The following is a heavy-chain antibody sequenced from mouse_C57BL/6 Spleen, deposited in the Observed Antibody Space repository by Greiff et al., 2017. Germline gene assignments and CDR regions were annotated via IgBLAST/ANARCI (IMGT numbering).Heavy chain of an antibody. CDR2: ISDGGSYT. J-gene: IGHJ3*01. CDR3: ARDSITTVVATRAWFAY. Sequence: EVHLVESGGGLVKPGGSLKLSCAASGFTFSSYAMSWVRQTPEKRLEWVATISDGGSYTYYPDNVKGRFTISRDNAKNNLYLQMSHLKSEDTAMYYCARDSITTVVATRAWFAYWGQGTLVTVAA. V-gene: IGHV5-4*01. D-gene: IGHD1-1*01. CDR1: GFTFSSYA.